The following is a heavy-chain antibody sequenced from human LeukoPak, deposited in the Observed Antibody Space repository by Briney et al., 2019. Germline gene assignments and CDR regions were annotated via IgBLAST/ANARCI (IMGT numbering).Heavy chain of an antibody. CDR3: AREGSVDTAMVSDY. D-gene: IGHD5-18*01. V-gene: IGHV3-66*01. CDR2: IYSGGST. CDR1: GFIVSTTY. J-gene: IGHJ4*02. Sequence: GGSLRLSCAASGFIVSTTYMSWVRQAPGKGLEWVSLIYSGGSTYYADSVKGRFTISRDNSKNTLYLQMNSLRAEDTAVYYCAREGSVDTAMVSDYWGQGTLVTVSS.